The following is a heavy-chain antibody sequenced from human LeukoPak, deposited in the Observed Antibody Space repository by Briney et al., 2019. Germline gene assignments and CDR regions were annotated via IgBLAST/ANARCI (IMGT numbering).Heavy chain of an antibody. CDR2: IWSDGSNK. Sequence: GGSLRLSCAASGFTFSDYGIHWVRQAPGKGLEWVAVIWSDGSNKYYADSVKGRFTISRDNSKKTLYLQMNSLRAEDTAVYYCAKPSVSGTGRSWFDAWGQGTLVTVSS. D-gene: IGHD6-19*01. J-gene: IGHJ5*02. V-gene: IGHV3-33*06. CDR1: GFTFSDYG. CDR3: AKPSVSGTGRSWFDA.